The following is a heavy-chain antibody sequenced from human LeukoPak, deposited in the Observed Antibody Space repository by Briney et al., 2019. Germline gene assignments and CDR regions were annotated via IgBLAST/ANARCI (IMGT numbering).Heavy chain of an antibody. J-gene: IGHJ4*02. V-gene: IGHV3-53*01. CDR3: ARETYYYGSGSLSFDY. D-gene: IGHD3-10*01. CDR1: GFTFSSYS. Sequence: GGSLRLSCAASGFTFSSYSMNWVRQAPGKGLEWVSVIYSGGSTYYADSVKGRFTISRDNSKNTLYLQMNSLRAEDTAVYYCARETYYYGSGSLSFDYWGQGTLVTVSS. CDR2: IYSGGST.